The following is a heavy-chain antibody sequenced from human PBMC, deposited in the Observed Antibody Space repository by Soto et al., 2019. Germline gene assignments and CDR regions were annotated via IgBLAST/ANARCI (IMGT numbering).Heavy chain of an antibody. D-gene: IGHD1-26*01. CDR1: GFTFTNCA. J-gene: IGHJ4*02. CDR3: ARYFIVDAPDYFHY. V-gene: IGHV3-30*01. Sequence: QVQLVESGGGVVQPGRSLRLSCAASGFTFTNCAMHWVRQAPGKGLEWVAVVGSDGMHKYYGDFVKGRFTISRDTSENTVYLQMDRLTSEDTAVYYCARYFIVDAPDYFHYWGRGTLVTVSS. CDR2: VGSDGMHK.